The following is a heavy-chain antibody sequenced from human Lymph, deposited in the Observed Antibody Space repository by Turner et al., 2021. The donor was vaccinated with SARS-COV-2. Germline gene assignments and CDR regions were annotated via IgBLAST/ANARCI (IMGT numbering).Heavy chain of an antibody. CDR3: AKDLAGTYYSSFDY. J-gene: IGHJ4*02. D-gene: IGHD1-26*01. Sequence: EVQLVESGGGLVQPGRSLILSCAASGFTFDAYAMHWVRQAPGKGLEWVSGINWSGGSIAYADSVKGRFTISRDNPKNSLYLQMNSLRAEDTAFYYCAKDLAGTYYSSFDYWGQGTLVTVSS. CDR2: INWSGGSI. V-gene: IGHV3-9*01. CDR1: GFTFDAYA.